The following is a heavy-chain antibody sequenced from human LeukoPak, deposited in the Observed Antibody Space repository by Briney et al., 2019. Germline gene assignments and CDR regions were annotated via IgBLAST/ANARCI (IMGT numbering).Heavy chain of an antibody. CDR2: IIPIFGTA. J-gene: IGHJ4*02. D-gene: IGHD3-10*01. CDR1: GGTFSSYA. Sequence: SVKVSRRASGGTFSSYAISWVRPAPGQGLEWMGRIIPIFGTANYAQKFQGRVTITADKSTSTAYMDLSSLRSEDTAVYYCAREDTTTVVGEAFDYWGQGTLVTVSS. V-gene: IGHV1-69*06. CDR3: AREDTTTVVGEAFDY.